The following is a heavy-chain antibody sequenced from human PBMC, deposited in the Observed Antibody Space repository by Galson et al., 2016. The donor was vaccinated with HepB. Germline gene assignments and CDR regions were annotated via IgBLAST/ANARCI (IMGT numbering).Heavy chain of an antibody. Sequence: SLRLSCAASGFRFSEHYMDWVRQAPGKGLEWVGRTRNKVNSYTTEYAASVKGRFTISRDDSKNSLYLQMNSLKTEDTALYYCARPSGKCSGGFDIWGQGTMVTVSS. D-gene: IGHD6-25*01. V-gene: IGHV3-72*01. CDR2: TRNKVNSYTT. J-gene: IGHJ3*02. CDR3: ARPSGKCSGGFDI. CDR1: GFRFSEHY.